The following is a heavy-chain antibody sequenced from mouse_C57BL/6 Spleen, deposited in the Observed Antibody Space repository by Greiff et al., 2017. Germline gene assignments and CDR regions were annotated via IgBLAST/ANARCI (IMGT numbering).Heavy chain of an antibody. CDR2: IDPETGGT. V-gene: IGHV1-15*01. D-gene: IGHD2-1*01. CDR3: TRVYYGNLYWYFDV. Sequence: QVQLKQSGAELVRPGASVTLSCKASGYTFTDYEMHWVKQTPVHGLEWIGAIDPETGGTAYNQKFKGKAILTADKSSSTAYMELRSLTSEDSAVYYCTRVYYGNLYWYFDVWGTGTTVTVSS. CDR1: GYTFTDYE. J-gene: IGHJ1*03.